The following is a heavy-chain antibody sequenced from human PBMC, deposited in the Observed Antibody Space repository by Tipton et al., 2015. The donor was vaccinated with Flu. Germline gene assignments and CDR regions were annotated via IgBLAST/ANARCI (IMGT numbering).Heavy chain of an antibody. Sequence: SLRLSCAASGFTFSSYEMNWVRQAPGKGLEWVSYISSSGSTIYYADSVKGRFTISRDNAKNSLYLQMNSLRAEDTAVYYCARVVRAMRQWLARGVAFVYRGRETLVTVSS. V-gene: IGHV3-48*03. D-gene: IGHD6-19*01. CDR3: ARVVRAMRQWLARGVAFVY. CDR2: ISSSGSTI. CDR1: GFTFSSYE. J-gene: IGHJ4*02.